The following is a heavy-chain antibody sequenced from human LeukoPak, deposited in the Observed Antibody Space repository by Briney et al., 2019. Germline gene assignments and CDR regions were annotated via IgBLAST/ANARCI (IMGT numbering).Heavy chain of an antibody. Sequence: GASVKVSCKASGYTFTSYYMHWVRQATGQGLEWMGIINPSGCSTSYAQEFQGRVTMTRDTSTSTVYMQLSSLRSEDTAVYYCAREGPPYYYDSSGYSNWFDPWGQGTLVTVSS. CDR2: INPSGCST. CDR1: GYTFTSYY. V-gene: IGHV1-46*01. D-gene: IGHD3-22*01. CDR3: AREGPPYYYDSSGYSNWFDP. J-gene: IGHJ5*02.